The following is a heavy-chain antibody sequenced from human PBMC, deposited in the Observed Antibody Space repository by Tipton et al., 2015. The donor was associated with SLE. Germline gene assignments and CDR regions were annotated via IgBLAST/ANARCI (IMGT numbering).Heavy chain of an antibody. D-gene: IGHD1-7*01. Sequence: SLRLSCAASGFTFSSYWMSWVRQAPGKGLEWVANIKEDGSEKNYVDSVKGRFTISRDNAKNSLCLQMNSLRPEDTAVYYCARDRLTGTTGGVGMDVWGQGTTVTVSS. J-gene: IGHJ6*02. CDR1: GFTFSSYW. V-gene: IGHV3-7*01. CDR3: ARDRLTGTTGGVGMDV. CDR2: IKEDGSEK.